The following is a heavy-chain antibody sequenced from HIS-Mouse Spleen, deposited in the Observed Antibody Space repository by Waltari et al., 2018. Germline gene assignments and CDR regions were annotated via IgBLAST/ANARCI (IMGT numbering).Heavy chain of an antibody. CDR2: RSYDGRNK. D-gene: IGHD6-19*01. J-gene: IGHJ4*02. V-gene: IGHV3-30*18. CDR3: AKASSGWLDY. Sequence: QVQLVESGGGVVQPGRSLRLSCAASGFTFSSYGMHWVRQAPGKGLGWEAIRSYDGRNKYYADSVKGRLTISRDNSKNTLYLQMNSLRAEDTDVYYCAKASSGWLDYWGQGTLVTVSS. CDR1: GFTFSSYG.